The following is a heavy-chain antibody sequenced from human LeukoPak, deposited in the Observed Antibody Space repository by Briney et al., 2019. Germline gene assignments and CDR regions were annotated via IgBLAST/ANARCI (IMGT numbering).Heavy chain of an antibody. CDR1: GFTFSSYA. D-gene: IGHD1-26*01. CDR2: ISGSGGST. CDR3: AKGEKWELYFDY. Sequence: GGSLRLSCAASGFTFSSYAMSWVRQAPGKGLEWVSAISGSGGSTYYADSVKDRFTISRDNSKNTLYLQMNSLRAEDTAVYYCAKGEKWELYFDYWGQGTLVTVSS. V-gene: IGHV3-23*01. J-gene: IGHJ4*02.